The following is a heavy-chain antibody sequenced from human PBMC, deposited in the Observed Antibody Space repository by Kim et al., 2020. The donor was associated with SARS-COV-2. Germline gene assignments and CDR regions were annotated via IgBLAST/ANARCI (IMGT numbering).Heavy chain of an antibody. CDR1: GFTFSGYW. D-gene: IGHD6-13*01. V-gene: IGHV3-7*01. J-gene: IGHJ4*02. CDR3: ARLRSSWYVDF. Sequence: GGSLRLSCAASGFTFSGYWMNWVRQAPGKGLEWVASIKQDESAKHYVDSVKGRFTISRDNAKSSLYLQMESLRVEDTAVYYCARLRSSWYVDFWGQGTLVTVSS. CDR2: IKQDESAK.